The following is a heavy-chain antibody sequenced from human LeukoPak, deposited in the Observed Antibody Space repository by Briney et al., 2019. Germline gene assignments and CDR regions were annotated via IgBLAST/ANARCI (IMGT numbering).Heavy chain of an antibody. CDR2: ISGRGGST. CDR3: ARADDSSGWH. CDR1: GFTFSNYA. Sequence: GGSLRLSCAASGFTFSNYAMSWVRQAPGKGLEWVSAISGRGGSTYYGDSVKGRFTISRDNSKNTLYLQMNSLRAEDTAVYYCARADDSSGWHWGQGTLVTVSS. J-gene: IGHJ1*01. D-gene: IGHD3-22*01. V-gene: IGHV3-23*01.